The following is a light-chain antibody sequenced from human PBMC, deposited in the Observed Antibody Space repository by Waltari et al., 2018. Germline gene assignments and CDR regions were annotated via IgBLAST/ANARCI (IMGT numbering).Light chain of an antibody. J-gene: IGKJ1*01. CDR2: DAS. V-gene: IGKV3-11*01. CDR1: QSVSSY. Sequence: EVVLTQSPATLSLSPGERATLSCRASQSVSSYLAWYQQKPGEVPRLLIYDASNRATGIPARFSGSGSGTDFALTISSLEPEDFAVYYCQQYSNWPGTFGQGTKVEIK. CDR3: QQYSNWPGT.